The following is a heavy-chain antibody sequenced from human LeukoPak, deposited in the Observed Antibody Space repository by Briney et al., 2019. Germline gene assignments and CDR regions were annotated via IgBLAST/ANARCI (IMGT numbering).Heavy chain of an antibody. CDR2: IWYDGSNK. J-gene: IGHJ3*02. CDR1: GFTFSSYG. Sequence: GGSLGLSCAASGFTFSSYGMHWVRQAPGKGLEWVAVIWYDGSNKYYADSVKGRFTISRDNSKNTLYLQMNSLRAEDTAVYYCARDRTPYYYDSSGPVDAFDIWGQGTMVTVSS. V-gene: IGHV3-33*01. CDR3: ARDRTPYYYDSSGPVDAFDI. D-gene: IGHD3-22*01.